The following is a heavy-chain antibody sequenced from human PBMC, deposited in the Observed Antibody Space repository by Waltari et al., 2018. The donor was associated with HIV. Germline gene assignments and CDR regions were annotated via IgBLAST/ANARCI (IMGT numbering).Heavy chain of an antibody. Sequence: QVQLQESGPGLVKPSQTLSLTCTVSGGSISSGGYYWSWIRQHPGKGLEWIGYISSSGGTSNTPSLKSRVTIAVDTSKNQFSLKLSSVTAADTAVYYCARDHATIFGGGGRDYGMDVWGQGTTVTVSS. CDR2: ISSSGGT. CDR3: ARDHATIFGGGGRDYGMDV. CDR1: GGSISSGGYY. J-gene: IGHJ6*02. V-gene: IGHV4-31*03. D-gene: IGHD3-3*01.